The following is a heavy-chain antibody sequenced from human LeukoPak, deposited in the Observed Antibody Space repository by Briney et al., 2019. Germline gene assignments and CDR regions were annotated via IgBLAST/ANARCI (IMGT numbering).Heavy chain of an antibody. CDR3: AKELSRIVPAAWAF. J-gene: IGHJ4*02. CDR1: GFSFSSYG. D-gene: IGHD2-2*01. V-gene: IGHV3-30*02. CDR2: IQYDGSSI. Sequence: PGGSLRLSCVASGFSFSSYGMHWVRQAPGKGLEWVAFIQYDGSSIYYTDSVKGRFTISRDNSKNTLYLQMDSLRVEDTAIYYCAKELSRIVPAAWAFWGQGALLSVSS.